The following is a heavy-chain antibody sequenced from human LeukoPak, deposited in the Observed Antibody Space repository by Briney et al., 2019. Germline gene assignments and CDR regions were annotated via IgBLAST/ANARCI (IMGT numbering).Heavy chain of an antibody. D-gene: IGHD3-10*01. CDR2: ISSSSSYI. Sequence: PGRPLRLSCAASGFTFSSYGMHWVRQAPGKGLEWVSSISSSSSYIYYADSVKGRFTISRDNAKNSLYLQMNSLRAEDTAVYYCVTEYYYGSGPQFDIWGQGTMVTVSS. J-gene: IGHJ3*02. CDR1: GFTFSSYG. CDR3: VTEYYYGSGPQFDI. V-gene: IGHV3-21*01.